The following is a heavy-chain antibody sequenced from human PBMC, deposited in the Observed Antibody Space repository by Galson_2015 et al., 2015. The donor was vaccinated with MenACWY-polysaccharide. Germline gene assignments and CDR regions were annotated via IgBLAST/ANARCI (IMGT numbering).Heavy chain of an antibody. V-gene: IGHV3-21*01. CDR3: ARVGGNSPYYYYYYYMDV. CDR1: GFTFSSYS. Sequence: SLRLSCAASGFTFSSYSMNWVRQAPGKGLEWVSPISSSSSYIYYADSVKGRFTISRDNAKNSLYLQMNSLRAEDTAVYYCARVGGNSPYYYYYYYMDVWGKGTTVTVSS. J-gene: IGHJ6*03. CDR2: ISSSSSYI. D-gene: IGHD4-23*01.